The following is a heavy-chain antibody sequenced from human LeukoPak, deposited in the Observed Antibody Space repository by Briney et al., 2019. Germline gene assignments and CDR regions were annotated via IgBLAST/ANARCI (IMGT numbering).Heavy chain of an antibody. D-gene: IGHD5-24*01. CDR1: GGSISSYY. J-gene: IGHJ3*02. Sequence: SETLSLTCTVTGGSISSYYWSWIRQPPGKGLQWIGYIYYSGSTNYNPSLKSRVTISVDTSKNQFSLKLSSVTAADTAVYYYARHPGEGYKGAFDIWGQGTMVSVSS. CDR3: ARHPGEGYKGAFDI. CDR2: IYYSGST. V-gene: IGHV4-59*08.